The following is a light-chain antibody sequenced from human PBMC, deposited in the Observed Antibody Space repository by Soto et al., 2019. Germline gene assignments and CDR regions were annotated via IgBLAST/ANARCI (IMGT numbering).Light chain of an antibody. V-gene: IGLV1-40*01. CDR3: QSFDSSLSAPVV. J-gene: IGLJ2*01. CDR1: NSNIGAGYP. Sequence: QAVVTQPPSVSGAPGQRVTISCTGNNSNIGAGYPVHWYQQHPGTAPKLLIYGNINRPSGVPDRFSGSKSGTSVSLAITGLQAEDEADYYCQSFDSSLSAPVVFGGGTKLTVL. CDR2: GNI.